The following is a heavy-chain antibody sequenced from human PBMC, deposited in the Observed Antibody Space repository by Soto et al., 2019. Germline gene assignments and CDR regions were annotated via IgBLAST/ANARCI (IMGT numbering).Heavy chain of an antibody. CDR3: ARGQLYGYDFWSGLIVWHAEYWFDP. V-gene: IGHV3-33*01. CDR2: IWYDGSNK. J-gene: IGHJ5*02. CDR1: GFTFSSYG. D-gene: IGHD3-3*01. Sequence: GGSLRLSCAASGFTFSSYGMHWVRQAPGKGLEWVAVIWYDGSNKYYADSVKGRFTISRDNSKNTLYLQMNSLRAEDTAVYYCARGQLYGYDFWSGLIVWHAEYWFDPWGQGTLVTVSS.